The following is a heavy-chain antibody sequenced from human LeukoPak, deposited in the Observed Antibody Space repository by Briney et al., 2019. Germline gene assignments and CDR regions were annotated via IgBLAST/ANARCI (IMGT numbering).Heavy chain of an antibody. CDR2: IYYSGST. D-gene: IGHD3-10*01. Sequence: PSETLSLTCTVSGGSISSSSYYWSWIRQPPGKGLEWIGSIYYSGSTYYNPSLKSRVTISVDTSKNHFSLKLSSVTAADTAVYYCARHPRGLVYGSGEGTPEYYFDYWGQGTLVTVSS. CDR3: ARHPRGLVYGSGEGTPEYYFDY. CDR1: GGSISSSSYY. V-gene: IGHV4-39*01. J-gene: IGHJ4*02.